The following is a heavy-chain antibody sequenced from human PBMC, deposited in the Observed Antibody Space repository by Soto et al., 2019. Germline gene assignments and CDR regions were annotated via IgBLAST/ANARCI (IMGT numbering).Heavy chain of an antibody. D-gene: IGHD4-17*01. CDR2: ISGSGGST. CDR3: ARDDYGGNSGYYFDY. Sequence: EVQLLESGGGLVQPGGSLRLSCAASGFTFSSYAMSWVRQAPGKGLEWVSAISGSGGSTYYADSVKGRFTISRDNSKNTLYLQMYSLRAEDTAVYYCARDDYGGNSGYYFDYWGQGTLVTVSS. J-gene: IGHJ4*02. CDR1: GFTFSSYA. V-gene: IGHV3-23*01.